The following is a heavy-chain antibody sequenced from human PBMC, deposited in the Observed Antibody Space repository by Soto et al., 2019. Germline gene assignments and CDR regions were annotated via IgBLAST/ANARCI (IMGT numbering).Heavy chain of an antibody. Sequence: QVQLVQSGAEVKKPGASVKVSCKASGYTFTSYDINWVRQATGQGLEWMGWMNPNSGNTGYAQKFQGRVTMTRNTSISTAYMELSSLRSEDTAVYYCARLGIVATTNRPRRNYYYYYGMDVWGQGTTVTVSS. CDR1: GYTFTSYD. D-gene: IGHD5-12*01. CDR2: MNPNSGNT. CDR3: ARLGIVATTNRPRRNYYYYYGMDV. J-gene: IGHJ6*02. V-gene: IGHV1-8*01.